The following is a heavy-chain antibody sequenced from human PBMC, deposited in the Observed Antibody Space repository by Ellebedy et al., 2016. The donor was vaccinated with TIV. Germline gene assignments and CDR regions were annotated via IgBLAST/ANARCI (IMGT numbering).Heavy chain of an antibody. D-gene: IGHD1-26*01. CDR1: GFTFSNYW. J-gene: IGHJ4*02. CDR3: VRGKSSGVGAPY. V-gene: IGHV3-7*01. Sequence: PGGSLRLSCAASGFTFSNYWMSWILQAPGKGLEWVANIKQVGSEKYYVDSVKGRFNISRDNAKNSLYLQMNSLRAEDTAVYYCVRGKSSGVGAPYWGQGTRVTVSS. CDR2: IKQVGSEK.